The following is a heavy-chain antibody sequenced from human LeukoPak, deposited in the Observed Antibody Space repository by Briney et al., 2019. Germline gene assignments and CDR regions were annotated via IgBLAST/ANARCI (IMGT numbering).Heavy chain of an antibody. J-gene: IGHJ6*03. CDR3: ARDATTAVGWVYMDV. Sequence: GGSLRLSCVASGFTFSTYEMNWVRQAPGKGLEWLSHFSTSGTTIYYAKSVKGRFTISRDNAKNSVYLQMNSLTAEDTGLYYCARDATTAVGWVYMDVWGKGTTVTISS. D-gene: IGHD6-13*01. V-gene: IGHV3-48*03. CDR2: FSTSGTTI. CDR1: GFTFSTYE.